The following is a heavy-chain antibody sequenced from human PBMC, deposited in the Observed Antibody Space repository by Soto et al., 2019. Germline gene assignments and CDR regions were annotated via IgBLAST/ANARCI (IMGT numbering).Heavy chain of an antibody. Sequence: LRLSCAASEFTFSDYAMHWVRQAPGKGLEWVAVISDDGDKVFYADSMKDRLTISRDNSKSTLFLQLTSLGPEDTALYYCARAHYHDSSGPNGHAFDIWGQGTLVTVSS. CDR1: EFTFSDYA. CDR2: ISDDGDKV. J-gene: IGHJ3*02. D-gene: IGHD3-22*01. CDR3: ARAHYHDSSGPNGHAFDI. V-gene: IGHV3-30-3*01.